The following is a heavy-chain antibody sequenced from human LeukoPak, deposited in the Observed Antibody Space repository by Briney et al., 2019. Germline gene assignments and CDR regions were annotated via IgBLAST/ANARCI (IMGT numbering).Heavy chain of an antibody. V-gene: IGHV4-61*05. Sequence: KSSETLSLTCTVSGGSISSSSYYWTWIRQPPGKGLEWIGYIFDSGRTDFNPSLKSRVTISVDRSKNQFSLRLGSVTAADTAVYYCANADRFCSGSCHVPDAFDFWGQGTMVTVSS. CDR1: GGSISSSSYY. D-gene: IGHD2-15*01. J-gene: IGHJ3*01. CDR3: ANADRFCSGSCHVPDAFDF. CDR2: IFDSGRT.